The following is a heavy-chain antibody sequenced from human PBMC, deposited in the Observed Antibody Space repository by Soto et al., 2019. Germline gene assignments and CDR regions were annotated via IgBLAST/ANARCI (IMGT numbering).Heavy chain of an antibody. J-gene: IGHJ4*02. Sequence: SETLSLTCTVSGASINSAYWSWVRQSPRKGLEWIGFIYYTGYTNYNPFLLSRVTISVDTSKNQVSLKLSSVTAADTAVYYCTRQHGRSLDYWGQGTLVTV. V-gene: IGHV4-59*08. CDR3: TRQHGRSLDY. CDR1: GASINSAY. CDR2: IYYTGYT. D-gene: IGHD3-3*01.